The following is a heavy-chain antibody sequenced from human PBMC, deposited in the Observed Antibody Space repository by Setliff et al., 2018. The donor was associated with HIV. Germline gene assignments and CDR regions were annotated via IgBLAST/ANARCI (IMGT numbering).Heavy chain of an antibody. V-gene: IGHV3-7*01. CDR2: IKEDGSET. CDR1: GFTFSNFW. Sequence: PGGSLRLSCATSGFTFSNFWMTWVRQAPGKGLEWVANIKEDGSETFYVDSVKGRFTMSRDNAKNLVYLEMNSLKVEDTAVYYCARELVGAPYVYWGQGSLVTVSS. CDR3: ARELVGAPYVY. D-gene: IGHD1-26*01. J-gene: IGHJ4*02.